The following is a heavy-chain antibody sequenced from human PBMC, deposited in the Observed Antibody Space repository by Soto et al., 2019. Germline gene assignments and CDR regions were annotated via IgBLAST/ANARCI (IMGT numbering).Heavy chain of an antibody. V-gene: IGHV4-31*03. Sequence: QVQLQESGPGLVKPSQTLSLTCTVSGGSISSGGYYWSWIRQHPGKGLEWIGYICYSGSTYYNPSLKSRVTISVDTSKNQFSLKLSSVTAADTAVYYCARVGCYDGSGYNAFGVWGQGTLVTVSS. CDR1: GGSISSGGYY. CDR2: ICYSGST. J-gene: IGHJ3*01. D-gene: IGHD3-22*01. CDR3: ARVGCYDGSGYNAFGV.